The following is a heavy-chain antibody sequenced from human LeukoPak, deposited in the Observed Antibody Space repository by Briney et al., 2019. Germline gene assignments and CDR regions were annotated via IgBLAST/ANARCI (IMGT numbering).Heavy chain of an antibody. CDR2: IIPIFGTA. J-gene: IGHJ4*02. Sequence: SVKVSCKASGGTFSSYAISWVRQAPGQGLELMGGIIPIFGTANYAQKFQGRVTITADESTSTAYMELSSLRSEDTAVYYCARMSAAKGIRGYSYGQNDYWGQGTLVTVSS. V-gene: IGHV1-69*13. D-gene: IGHD5-18*01. CDR3: ARMSAAKGIRGYSYGQNDY. CDR1: GGTFSSYA.